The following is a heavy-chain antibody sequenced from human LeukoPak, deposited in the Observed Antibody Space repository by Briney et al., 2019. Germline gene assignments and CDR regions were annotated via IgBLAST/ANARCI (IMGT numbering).Heavy chain of an antibody. CDR1: GFTFSSYG. D-gene: IGHD5-18*01. J-gene: IGHJ4*02. V-gene: IGHV3-30*02. CDR3: AKGVDRGYNYNFDY. CDR2: IRYDGSNK. Sequence: GGSLRLSCAASGFTFSSYGMHWVRQAPGKGLEWVAFIRYDGSNKYHADSVKGRFTISRDNAKNSLYLQMNSLRAEDMALYYCAKGVDRGYNYNFDYWGQGTLVTVSS.